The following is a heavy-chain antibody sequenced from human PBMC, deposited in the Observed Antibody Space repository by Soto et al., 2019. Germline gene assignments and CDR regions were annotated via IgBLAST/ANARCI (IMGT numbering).Heavy chain of an antibody. CDR3: ANYPMRTDAFAI. J-gene: IGHJ3*02. CDR2: IYWDDDK. CDR1: GFSLDTHGVR. Sequence: QITVKESGPTLVKPTQTLTLTCTFSGFSLDTHGVRVGWIRQPPGKALEWLAFIYWDDDKRYSSSLQSMLTFTKDPYRNQVVLTLTSVDTVATGTYYCANYPMRTDAFAIWSQGTMGTFSS. V-gene: IGHV2-5*02. D-gene: IGHD1-7*01.